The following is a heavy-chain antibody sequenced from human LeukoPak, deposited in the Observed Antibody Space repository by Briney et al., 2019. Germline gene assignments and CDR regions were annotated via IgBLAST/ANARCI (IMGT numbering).Heavy chain of an antibody. D-gene: IGHD5-18*01. CDR3: TTDRGAMVN. Sequence: GGSLRPSCVASGLTFSDAWMYWVRQAPGKGLEWVGRIQSKSDGGTADYAAPVKGRFIISRDDSKNTLYLQMYSLRTEDTAVYYCTTDRGAMVNWGQGTLVTVSS. CDR2: IQSKSDGGTA. V-gene: IGHV3-15*01. CDR1: GLTFSDAW. J-gene: IGHJ4*02.